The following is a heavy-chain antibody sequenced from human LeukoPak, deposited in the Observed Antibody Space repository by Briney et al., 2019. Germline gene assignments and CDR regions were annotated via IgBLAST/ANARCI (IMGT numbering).Heavy chain of an antibody. Sequence: GGSLRLSCAASGFTFSDYYMSWIRQAPGKGLEWVSYISSSGSTIYYADSVKGRFTISRDNAKNSLYLQMNSLRSDDTAVYYCATVYVGGTDPYFDYWGQGTLVTVSS. D-gene: IGHD3-16*01. CDR2: ISSSGSTI. CDR3: ATVYVGGTDPYFDY. V-gene: IGHV3-11*01. J-gene: IGHJ4*02. CDR1: GFTFSDYY.